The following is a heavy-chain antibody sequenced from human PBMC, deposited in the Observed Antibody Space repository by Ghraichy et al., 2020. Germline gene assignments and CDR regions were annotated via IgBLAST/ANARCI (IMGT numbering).Heavy chain of an antibody. CDR2: IYYNGNT. J-gene: IGHJ6*03. CDR3: ARGLNSGHYYYYYYMDV. Sequence: ETPSLTCTVSGGSISSYYWNWIRQPPGRGLEWIGYIYYNGNTNYNPSLKSRVTISKDTSNNQFSLRLSSVTAADTAVYYCARGLNSGHYYYYYYMDVWGKGTTVTVSS. D-gene: IGHD1-26*01. CDR1: GGSISSYY. V-gene: IGHV4-59*01.